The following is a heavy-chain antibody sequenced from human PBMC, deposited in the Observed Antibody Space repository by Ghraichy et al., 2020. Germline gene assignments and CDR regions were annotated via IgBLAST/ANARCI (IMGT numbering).Heavy chain of an antibody. CDR2: IFHSGST. CDR3: ARIYGDRFYYYGVDV. D-gene: IGHD4-17*01. CDR1: GGSIKSSTFY. V-gene: IGHV4-39*01. J-gene: IGHJ6*02. Sequence: SETLSLTCSVSGGSIKSSTFYWGWIRQPPGRGLEWIGSIFHSGSTYYKPSLESRVTMSVDTSKNQFSLRLSSVTAADTAVYFCARIYGDRFYYYGVDVWGPGTTVTVS.